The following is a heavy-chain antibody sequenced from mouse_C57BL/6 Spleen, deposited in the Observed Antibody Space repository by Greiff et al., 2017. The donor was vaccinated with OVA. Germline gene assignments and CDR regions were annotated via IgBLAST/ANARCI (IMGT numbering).Heavy chain of an antibody. CDR1: GYTFTSYW. CDR3: ARSLWLRRKDWYFEV. CDR2: IHPNSGST. V-gene: IGHV1-64*01. Sequence: QVQLQQPGAELVKPGASVKLSCKASGYTFTSYWMHWVKQRPGQGLEWIGMIHPNSGSTNYNEKFKSKATLTVDKSSSTASMQLSSLTSETSAVYYCARSLWLRRKDWYFEVWGTEAPGTVSS. D-gene: IGHD2-2*01. J-gene: IGHJ1*03.